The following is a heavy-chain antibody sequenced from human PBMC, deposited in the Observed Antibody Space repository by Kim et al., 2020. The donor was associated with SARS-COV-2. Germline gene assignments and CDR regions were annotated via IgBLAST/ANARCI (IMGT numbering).Heavy chain of an antibody. V-gene: IGHV4-39*01. J-gene: IGHJ6*02. CDR2: IYYSGST. D-gene: IGHD6-13*01. CDR1: GGSISSSSYY. CDR3: ARRGGSSWGIYYYYGMDV. Sequence: SETLSLTCTVSGGSISSSSYYWGWIRQPPGKGLEWIGSIYYSGSTYYNPSLKSRVTISVDTSKNQFSLKLSSVTAADTAVYYCARRGGSSWGIYYYYGMDVWGQGTTDTVSS.